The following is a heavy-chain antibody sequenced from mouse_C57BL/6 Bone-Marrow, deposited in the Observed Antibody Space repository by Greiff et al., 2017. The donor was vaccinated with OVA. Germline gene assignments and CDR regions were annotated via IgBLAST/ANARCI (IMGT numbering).Heavy chain of an antibody. CDR2: INPGSGGT. Sequence: QVQLKESGAELVRPGTSVKVSCKASGYAFTNYLIEWVKQRPGQGLEWIGVINPGSGGTNYNEKFKGKATLTADKSSSTVYMQLSSLTSEDSAVYFCARPTTVGYYAMDYWGQGTSVTVSS. CDR1: GYAFTNYL. D-gene: IGHD1-1*01. CDR3: ARPTTVGYYAMDY. V-gene: IGHV1-54*01. J-gene: IGHJ4*01.